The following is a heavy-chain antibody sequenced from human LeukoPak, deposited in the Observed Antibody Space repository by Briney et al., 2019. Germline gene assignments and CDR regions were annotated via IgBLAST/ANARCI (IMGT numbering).Heavy chain of an antibody. CDR1: GGSISSYY. D-gene: IGHD3-3*01. J-gene: IGHJ5*02. V-gene: IGHV4-59*01. CDR2: IYYSGRT. CDR3: ARAETQYYDFWSGYHNWFDP. Sequence: SETLSLTCTVSGGSISSYYWNWIRQPPGKGLEWIGYIYYSGRTNYNPSLKSRITILVDTSKNQFSLKLSSVTAADTAVYYCARAETQYYDFWSGYHNWFDPWGQGTLVTVSS.